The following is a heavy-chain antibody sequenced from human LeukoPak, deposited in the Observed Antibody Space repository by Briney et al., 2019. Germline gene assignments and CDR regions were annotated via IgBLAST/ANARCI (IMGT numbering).Heavy chain of an antibody. CDR3: ARVMPGSVYNYGMDV. Sequence: PGRSLRLSCAASGFTFSSYGMHWVRQAPGKGLEWVAVISYDGSNKYYADSVKGRFTISRDNSKDTLYLQMNSLTADDTAVYYCARVMPGSVYNYGMDVWGQGTTVTVSS. V-gene: IGHV3-30*03. CDR1: GFTFSSYG. D-gene: IGHD3-22*01. J-gene: IGHJ6*02. CDR2: ISYDGSNK.